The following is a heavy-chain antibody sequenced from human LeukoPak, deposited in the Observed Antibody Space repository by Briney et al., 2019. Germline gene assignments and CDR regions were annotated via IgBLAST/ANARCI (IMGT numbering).Heavy chain of an antibody. CDR2: IIPIFGTA. CDR3: ARDPGYYYGSGEV. V-gene: IGHV1-69*13. D-gene: IGHD3-10*01. Sequence: SVKVSCKASGGSLTSYAISWVRQAPGQGLEWMGGIIPIFGTANYAQKFQGRVTITADESTSTAYMELSSLRSEDTAVYYCARDPGYYYGSGEVWGQGTMVTVSS. J-gene: IGHJ3*01. CDR1: GGSLTSYA.